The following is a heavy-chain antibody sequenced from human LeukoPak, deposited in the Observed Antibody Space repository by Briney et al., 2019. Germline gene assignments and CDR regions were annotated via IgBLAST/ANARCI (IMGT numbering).Heavy chain of an antibody. CDR1: GGSISSSSYY. CDR3: ARGKSTVVTIYYYYGMDV. CDR2: IYYSGST. V-gene: IGHV4-39*01. Sequence: SETLSLTCTVSGGSISSSSYYWGWIRQPPGKGLEWIGSIYYSGSTYYNPSLKSRVTISVDTSKNQFSLKLSSVTAADTAVYYCARGKSTVVTIYYYYGMDVWGQGTTVTVSS. D-gene: IGHD4-23*01. J-gene: IGHJ6*02.